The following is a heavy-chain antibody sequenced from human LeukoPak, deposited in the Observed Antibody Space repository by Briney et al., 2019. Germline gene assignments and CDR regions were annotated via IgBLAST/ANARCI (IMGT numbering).Heavy chain of an antibody. CDR1: GYTFTGYY. V-gene: IGHV1-18*04. CDR2: ISAYNGNT. Sequence: ASVKVSCKASGYTFTGYYVHWVRQAPGQGLEWMGWISAYNGNTNYAQKLQGRVTMTTDTSTSTAYMELRSLRSDYTAVYYCARGAYYDYGDYPYYFDYWGQGTLVTVSS. D-gene: IGHD4-17*01. J-gene: IGHJ4*02. CDR3: ARGAYYDYGDYPYYFDY.